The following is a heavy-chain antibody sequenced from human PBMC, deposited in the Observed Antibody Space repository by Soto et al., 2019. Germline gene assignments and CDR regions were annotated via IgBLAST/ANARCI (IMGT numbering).Heavy chain of an antibody. J-gene: IGHJ4*02. CDR1: GFTFSSSS. V-gene: IGHV3-48*01. D-gene: IGHD6-13*01. Sequence: EVQLVESGGGLVQPGGSLRLSCAASGFTFSSSSMNWVRQAPGMGLEWVSYISSSSIAIYYADSVKGRFTISRDNAKNSLYLQMNSLRAEDTAVYYCARLRGSSNWETPSWGQGTLVTVSS. CDR3: ARLRGSSNWETPS. CDR2: ISSSSIAI.